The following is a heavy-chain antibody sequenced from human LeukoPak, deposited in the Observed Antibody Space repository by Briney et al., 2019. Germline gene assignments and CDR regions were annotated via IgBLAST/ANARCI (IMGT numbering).Heavy chain of an antibody. CDR3: AKDWSLVVVAASGMDV. V-gene: IGHV3-30*02. CDR2: IWYDGSNK. Sequence: GGSLRLSCAASGFTFSSYGMHWVRQAPGKGLEWEAVIWYDGSNKYYADSVKGRFTISRDNSKNTLYLQMNSLRAEDTAVYYCAKDWSLVVVAASGMDVWGQGTTVTVSS. D-gene: IGHD2-15*01. CDR1: GFTFSSYG. J-gene: IGHJ6*02.